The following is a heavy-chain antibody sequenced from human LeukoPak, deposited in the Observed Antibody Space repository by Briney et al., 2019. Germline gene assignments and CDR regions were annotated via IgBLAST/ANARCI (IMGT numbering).Heavy chain of an antibody. CDR2: MSGSGDST. V-gene: IGHV3-23*01. D-gene: IGHD1-26*01. J-gene: IGHJ4*02. CDR3: AKDNYTDSYYPFDY. CDR1: GIPLRGYA. Sequence: PGGSLRLSCAGAGIPLRGYAMSWVRQAPGKGLEWVSAMSGSGDSTLYADSVRGWFTISRDDSKNTLYLQMNNLRVEDTAVYYCAKDNYTDSYYPFDYWGQGTLVTVSS.